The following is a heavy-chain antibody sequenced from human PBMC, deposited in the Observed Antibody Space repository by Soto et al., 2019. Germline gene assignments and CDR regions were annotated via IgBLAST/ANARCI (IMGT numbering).Heavy chain of an antibody. V-gene: IGHV1-18*01. CDR3: ARDRAVTTPEDYYGMDV. CDR2: ISAYNGDT. CDR1: GYTFTSYD. Sequence: QVRLVQSGAEVKKPGASVKVSCKASGYTFTSYDISWVRQAPGQGLEWMGRISAYNGDTNYAQKVQGRVTMTTDTSTSTANMELRSLRSDDTAVYYCARDRAVTTPEDYYGMDVWGQGTTVTVSS. D-gene: IGHD4-17*01. J-gene: IGHJ6*02.